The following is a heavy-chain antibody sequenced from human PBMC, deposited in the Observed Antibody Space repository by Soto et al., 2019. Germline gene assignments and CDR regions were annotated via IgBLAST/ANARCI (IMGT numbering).Heavy chain of an antibody. V-gene: IGHV1-24*01. D-gene: IGHD2-2*01. CDR1: GYTLTEFS. Sequence: ASVKVYRKVSGYTLTEFSVDWVRHTPGKGLEWMGGFDPEDGETIYAQKFQGRVTMTEDTSTDTAYMELSSLRSEDTAVYYCATRRDIVVVPAATPYYYGMDVWGQGTTVTVSS. CDR2: FDPEDGET. CDR3: ATRRDIVVVPAATPYYYGMDV. J-gene: IGHJ6*02.